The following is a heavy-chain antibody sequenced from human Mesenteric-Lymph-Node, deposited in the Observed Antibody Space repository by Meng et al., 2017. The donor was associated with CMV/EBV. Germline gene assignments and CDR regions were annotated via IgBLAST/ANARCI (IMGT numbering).Heavy chain of an antibody. CDR1: FSLSTSVVG. D-gene: IGHD3-10*01. V-gene: IGHV2-5*02. Sequence: FSLSTSVVGLRWIRQPPGQALEWLALIYWDDGKRYSPSLKSRLTITKDTSKSQVVLTMTNMDPVDTATYYCARYYYYGSGSYYFDYWGQGTLVTVSS. CDR3: ARYYYYGSGSYYFDY. CDR2: IYWDDGK. J-gene: IGHJ4*02.